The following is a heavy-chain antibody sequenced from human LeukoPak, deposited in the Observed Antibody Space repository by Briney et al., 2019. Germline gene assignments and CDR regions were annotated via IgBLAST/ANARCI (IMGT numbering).Heavy chain of an antibody. D-gene: IGHD3-22*01. CDR1: GYTFTGYY. J-gene: IGHJ4*02. V-gene: IGHV1-18*04. CDR2: ISAYNGNT. Sequence: GASVKVSCKASGYTFTGYYMHWVRQAPGQGLEWMGWISAYNGNTNYAQKLQGRVTMTTDTSTSTAYMELRSLRSDDTAVYYCARDPSWIYYDSSGYLDYWGQGTLVTVSS. CDR3: ARDPSWIYYDSSGYLDY.